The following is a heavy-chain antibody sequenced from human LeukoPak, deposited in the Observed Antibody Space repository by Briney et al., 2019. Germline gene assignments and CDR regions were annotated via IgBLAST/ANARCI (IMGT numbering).Heavy chain of an antibody. J-gene: IGHJ4*02. CDR1: GFTLSSYW. V-gene: IGHV3-15*01. Sequence: GGSLRLSCAASGFTLSSYWMTWVRQAPGKGLEWVGRIKSKTDGGTTDYAAPVKGRFTISRDDSKNTLYLQMNSLKTEDTAMYYCATENWNANYWGQGTLVTVSS. D-gene: IGHD1-1*01. CDR2: IKSKTDGGTT. CDR3: ATENWNANY.